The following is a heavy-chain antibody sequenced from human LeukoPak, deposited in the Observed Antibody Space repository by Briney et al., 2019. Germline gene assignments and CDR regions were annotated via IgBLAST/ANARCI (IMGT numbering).Heavy chain of an antibody. CDR1: GFTFSSYW. J-gene: IGHJ6*02. CDR2: INSDGSST. V-gene: IGHV3-74*01. CDR3: ARDPGYYYYYGMDV. Sequence: GGSLRLSCAASGFTFSSYWMHWVRQAPGKGLVWVSRINSDGSSTSYADSVEGRFTISRDNAKNTLYLRMNSLRAEDTAVYYCARDPGYYYYYGMDVWGQGTTVTVSS.